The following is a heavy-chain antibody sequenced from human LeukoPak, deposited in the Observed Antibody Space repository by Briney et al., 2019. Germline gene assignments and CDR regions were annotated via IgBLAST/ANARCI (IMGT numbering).Heavy chain of an antibody. D-gene: IGHD2-2*01. CDR3: TTDGAHCSSTSCS. Sequence: GGSLRLSCAASGFTFSNAWMSWVRQAPGKGLEWVGRIKSKTDGGTTDYAAPVKGRFTISRDDSKNTLYLQMNSLKTEDTAVYYCTTDGAHCSSTSCSWGQGTLVTVSS. CDR2: IKSKTDGGTT. V-gene: IGHV3-15*01. CDR1: GFTFSNAW. J-gene: IGHJ5*02.